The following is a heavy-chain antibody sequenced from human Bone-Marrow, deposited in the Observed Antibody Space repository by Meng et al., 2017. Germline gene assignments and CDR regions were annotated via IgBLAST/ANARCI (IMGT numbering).Heavy chain of an antibody. CDR1: GGSISSYY. Sequence: GSLRLSCTVSGGSISSYYWSWIRQPAGKGLEWIGRIYTSGSTNYNPSLKSRVTMSVDTSKNQFSLKLSSVTAADTAVYYCARDRPLTGDFSDYWGQGTLVTVSS. D-gene: IGHD2-21*02. V-gene: IGHV4-4*07. CDR3: ARDRPLTGDFSDY. J-gene: IGHJ4*02. CDR2: IYTSGST.